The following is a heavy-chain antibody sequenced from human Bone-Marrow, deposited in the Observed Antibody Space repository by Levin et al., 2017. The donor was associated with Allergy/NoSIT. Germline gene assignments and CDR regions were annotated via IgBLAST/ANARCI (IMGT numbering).Heavy chain of an antibody. CDR2: ISSSGSTI. CDR3: AREPLPGGVFDY. V-gene: IGHV3-48*03. D-gene: IGHD3-16*01. Sequence: PGGSLRLSCAASGFTFSSYEMNWVRQAPGKGLEWVSYISSSGSTIYYADSVKGRFTISRDNAKNSLYLQMNSLRAEDTAVYYCAREPLPGGVFDYWGQGTLVTVSS. J-gene: IGHJ4*02. CDR1: GFTFSSYE.